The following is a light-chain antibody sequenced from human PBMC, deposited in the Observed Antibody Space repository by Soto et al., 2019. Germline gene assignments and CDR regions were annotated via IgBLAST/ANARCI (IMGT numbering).Light chain of an antibody. J-gene: IGLJ3*02. CDR3: LLSYSGARV. Sequence: QAVVTQEPSVTVSPGGTVTLTCGSSTGPVTVGHYPFWFQQKPGQAPRALIYDTTNKHSWTPARLSGSLLGGKATLTLSGAQAEDDAEYYCLLSYSGARVFGGGTKVTVL. V-gene: IGLV7-46*01. CDR1: TGPVTVGHY. CDR2: DTT.